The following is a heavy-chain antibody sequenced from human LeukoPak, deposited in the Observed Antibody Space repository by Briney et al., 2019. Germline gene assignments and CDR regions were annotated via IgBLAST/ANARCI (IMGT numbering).Heavy chain of an antibody. CDR1: GFTFSDYE. CDR2: ITSSGDII. CDR3: ARYRADGGSYDALDI. V-gene: IGHV3-48*03. J-gene: IGHJ3*02. D-gene: IGHD3-16*01. Sequence: PGGSLRLSCAASGFTFSDYEMNWVRQAPGKGLDWVSYITSSGDIIYYADSAKGRFTISRDNAKNSVYLQMNSLRAEDTAVYYCARYRADGGSYDALDIWGQGTMVTVSS.